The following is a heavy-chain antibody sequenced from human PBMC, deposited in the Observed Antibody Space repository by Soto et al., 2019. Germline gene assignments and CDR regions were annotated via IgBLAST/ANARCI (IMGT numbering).Heavy chain of an antibody. CDR3: ARGDWWLFDY. Sequence: QVQLVQSGAEEKKPGASVKVSCKASGYTFTSYAIHWVRQAPGQRLEWMGWINAGNGNTKYSQKFQGRVTITRDTSASTAYMARSSLKSEDTAVYYCARGDWWLFDYWGQGTLVTVSS. D-gene: IGHD2-8*02. V-gene: IGHV1-3*05. J-gene: IGHJ4*02. CDR1: GYTFTSYA. CDR2: INAGNGNT.